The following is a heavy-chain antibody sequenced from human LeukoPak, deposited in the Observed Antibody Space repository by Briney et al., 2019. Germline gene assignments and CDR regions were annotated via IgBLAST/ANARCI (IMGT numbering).Heavy chain of an antibody. CDR3: GRAGGSGDYRVHC. D-gene: IGHD4-17*01. J-gene: IGHJ4*02. Sequence: GGSLRLSCAASGFTFSRYWMHWVRQGPGKGLVWVSRINSDGSSTSYADFVTGRFTISRDNAKNTLYLQMNSLRAEDTAVYYCGRAGGSGDYRVHCWGQGTLVTVSS. CDR2: INSDGSST. V-gene: IGHV3-74*01. CDR1: GFTFSRYW.